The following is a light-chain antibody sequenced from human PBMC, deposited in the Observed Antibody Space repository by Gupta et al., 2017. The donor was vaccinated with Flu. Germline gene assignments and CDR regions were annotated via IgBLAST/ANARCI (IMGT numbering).Light chain of an antibody. J-gene: IGKJ1*01. V-gene: IGKV1-39*01. CDR3: RQSYSTPQT. CDR2: AAS. Sequence: DIQMTQSPSSLSASVGDRVTITCRASQSISSYLNWYQQKPGKAPKLLIYAASSLQSGVPSRFSGSGSGTDFTLTISSLQPEDFATYYCRQSYSTPQTFGQGTKVESK. CDR1: QSISSY.